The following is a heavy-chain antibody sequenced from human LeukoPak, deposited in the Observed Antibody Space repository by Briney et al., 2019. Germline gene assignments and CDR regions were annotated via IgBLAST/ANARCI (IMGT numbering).Heavy chain of an antibody. CDR1: GGSISSSSND. V-gene: IGHV4-39*01. CDR3: AGGKGIVASD. J-gene: IGHJ4*02. CDR2: IYYSGST. D-gene: IGHD6-13*01. Sequence: SETLSLTCTVSGGSISSSSNDWGWIRQPPGKGLEWIGTIYYSGSTYYNPSLKSRVTISVDTSKKQFPLKLSSVTAADTAVYYCAGGKGIVASDWGQGTLVTVSS.